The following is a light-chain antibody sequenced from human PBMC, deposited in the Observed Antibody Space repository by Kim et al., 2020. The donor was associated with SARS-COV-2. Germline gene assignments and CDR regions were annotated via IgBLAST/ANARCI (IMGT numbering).Light chain of an antibody. J-gene: IGKJ1*01. CDR1: QSINNW. CDR2: DVS. Sequence: DIQMTQSPSTLSASVGDRVTITCRASQSINNWLAWYQQKPGKAPKVLIYDVSSLESGVPSRFSGSGSGTEFTLTIRSLQPDDFATYYCQQYNSYLSWTFGQGTKVDIK. V-gene: IGKV1-5*01. CDR3: QQYNSYLSWT.